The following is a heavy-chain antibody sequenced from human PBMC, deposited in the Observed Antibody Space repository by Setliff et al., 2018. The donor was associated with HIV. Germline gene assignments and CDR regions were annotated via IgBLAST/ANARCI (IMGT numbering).Heavy chain of an antibody. J-gene: IGHJ3*01. Sequence: SVKVSCKASGGTFSSYAISWVRQAPGQGLEWMGGIIPILGPANYAQKFQGRVTITAGEYTTTSYMDLNSLKSEDSAVYYCANPHDGGAFDVWGQGTAVTVSS. CDR2: IIPILGPA. D-gene: IGHD1-1*01. V-gene: IGHV1-69*13. CDR1: GGTFSSYA. CDR3: ANPHDGGAFDV.